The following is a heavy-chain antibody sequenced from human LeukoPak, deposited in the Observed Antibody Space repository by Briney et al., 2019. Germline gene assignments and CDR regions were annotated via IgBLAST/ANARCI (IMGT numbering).Heavy chain of an antibody. CDR1: GGSISSYY. J-gene: IGHJ6*03. CDR2: IYTSGST. Sequence: SETLSLTCTVSGGSISSYYWSWIRQPAGKGLEWIGRIYTSGSTNYNPSLESRVTMSVDTSKNQFSLKLSSVTAADTAVYYCARVRFLERYYYYMDVWGKGTTVTVSS. V-gene: IGHV4-4*07. D-gene: IGHD3-3*01. CDR3: ARVRFLERYYYYMDV.